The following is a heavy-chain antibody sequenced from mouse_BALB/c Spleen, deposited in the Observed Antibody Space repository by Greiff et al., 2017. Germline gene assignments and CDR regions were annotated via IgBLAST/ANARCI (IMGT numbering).Heavy chain of an antibody. CDR2: ISDGGSYT. CDR1: GFTFSDYY. CDR3: ARDWEGAMDY. Sequence: EVQLQESGGGLVKPGGSLKLSCAASGFTFSDYYMYWVRQTPEKRLEWVATISDGGSYTYYPDSVKGRFTISRDNAKNNLYLQMSSLKSEDTAMYYCARDWEGAMDYWGQGTSVTVSS. V-gene: IGHV5-4*02. D-gene: IGHD4-1*01. J-gene: IGHJ4*01.